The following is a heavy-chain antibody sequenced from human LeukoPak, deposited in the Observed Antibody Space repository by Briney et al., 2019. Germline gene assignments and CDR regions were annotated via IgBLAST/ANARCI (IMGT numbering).Heavy chain of an antibody. CDR2: ISSSSSTI. CDR3: ARDTDSGSYYPLDY. Sequence: PGESLRLSCAASGFTFSSYWMSWVRQAPGKGLEWVSYISSSSSTIYYADSVKGRFTISRDNAKNSLYLQMNSLRAEDTAVYYCARDTDSGSYYPLDYWGQGTLVTVSS. J-gene: IGHJ4*02. D-gene: IGHD1-26*01. CDR1: GFTFSSYW. V-gene: IGHV3-48*01.